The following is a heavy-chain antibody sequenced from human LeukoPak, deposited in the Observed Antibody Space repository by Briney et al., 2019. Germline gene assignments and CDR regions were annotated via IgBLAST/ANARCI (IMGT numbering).Heavy chain of an antibody. D-gene: IGHD3-16*01. V-gene: IGHV3-7*01. Sequence: GGSLRLSCATSGFSFNNDWMDWVRQAPGKGLEWVANVNQDGSEKNCLDSVKGRFTISRDNAQNSLYLQMNGLRVEDTAVYYCTRRLDEWGQGTLVTVSS. CDR2: VNQDGSEK. CDR1: GFSFNNDW. CDR3: TRRLDE. J-gene: IGHJ4*02.